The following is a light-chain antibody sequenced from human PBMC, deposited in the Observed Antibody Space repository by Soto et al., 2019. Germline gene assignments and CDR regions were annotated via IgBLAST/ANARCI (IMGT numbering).Light chain of an antibody. J-gene: IGKJ4*01. CDR3: QLSYSIPPT. CDR2: AAS. V-gene: IGKV1-39*01. Sequence: DLQMTQSPSSLSASVGDRVTITCRTSQSISYYLNWYQQKPGKAPKLLIYAASSLQSGVPSRFSGGGSGTDFTLTISSLQPEDFATYYCQLSYSIPPTFGGGTKVEIK. CDR1: QSISYY.